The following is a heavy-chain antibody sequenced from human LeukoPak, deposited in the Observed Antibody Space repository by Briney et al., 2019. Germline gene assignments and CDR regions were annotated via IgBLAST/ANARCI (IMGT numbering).Heavy chain of an antibody. V-gene: IGHV4-59*01. J-gene: IGHJ3*02. Sequence: SSETLSLTCTVSGGSISSYYWSWIRQPPGKGLEWIGDIYYSGSTNYNPSLKSRVTISVDTSKNQFSLKLSSVTAADTAVYYCARDHTYDDILTGYSFGAFDIWGQGTMVTVSS. CDR2: IYYSGST. CDR1: GGSISSYY. D-gene: IGHD3-9*01. CDR3: ARDHTYDDILTGYSFGAFDI.